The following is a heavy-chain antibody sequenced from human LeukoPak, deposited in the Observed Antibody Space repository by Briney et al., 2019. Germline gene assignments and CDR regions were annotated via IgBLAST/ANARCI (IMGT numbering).Heavy chain of an antibody. J-gene: IGHJ6*02. V-gene: IGHV1-8*01. Sequence: ASVKVSCKASGYSLTSFDINWVRQGSGQGLEWMGWMNPKRGNTGYAPRFQSRVTITRDTSINTAFMELSSLRPDDTAIYYCARGGSSSSYYNNYGMDVWGQGTTITVSS. CDR1: GYSLTSFD. D-gene: IGHD6-13*01. CDR2: MNPKRGNT. CDR3: ARGGSSSSYYNNYGMDV.